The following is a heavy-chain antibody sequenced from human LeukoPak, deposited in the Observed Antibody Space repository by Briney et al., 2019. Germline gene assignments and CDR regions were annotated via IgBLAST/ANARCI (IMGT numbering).Heavy chain of an antibody. Sequence: GGSLRLSCAASGFTFSTYPMSWVRQAPGKGLEWVSAISGSGGDTYYADSVKGRFTISRDNSKNMLYLQMNSLRAEDTALYYCATSSGWYPKYFDYWGQGTLVTVSS. J-gene: IGHJ4*02. D-gene: IGHD6-19*01. CDR3: ATSSGWYPKYFDY. CDR1: GFTFSTYP. V-gene: IGHV3-23*01. CDR2: ISGSGGDT.